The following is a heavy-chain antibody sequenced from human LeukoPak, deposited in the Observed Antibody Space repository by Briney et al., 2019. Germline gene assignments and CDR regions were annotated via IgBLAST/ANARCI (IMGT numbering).Heavy chain of an antibody. CDR3: AKANGGNNARFDY. CDR2: IWYGGSNK. Sequence: GGSLRLSCAASGFTFSTYGMHWVRQAPGQGLEWVAVIWYGGSNKYYADSVKGRFTISRDNSKNTLYLQMNSLRAEDTAVYYCAKANGGNNARFDYWGQGTLVTVSS. D-gene: IGHD4-23*01. CDR1: GFTFSTYG. J-gene: IGHJ4*02. V-gene: IGHV3-33*06.